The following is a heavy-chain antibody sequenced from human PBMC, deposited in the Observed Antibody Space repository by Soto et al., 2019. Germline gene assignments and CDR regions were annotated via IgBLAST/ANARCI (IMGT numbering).Heavy chain of an antibody. D-gene: IGHD1-20*01. CDR3: ARDRITPYYYYGMDV. J-gene: IGHJ6*02. V-gene: IGHV4-59*01. Sequence: SETLSLTCTVSGGSISSYYWSWIRQPPGKGLEWIGYIYYSGSTNYNPSLKSRVTISVDTSKNQFSLKLSSVTAADTAVYYCARDRITPYYYYGMDVWGQGTTVTVPS. CDR1: GGSISSYY. CDR2: IYYSGST.